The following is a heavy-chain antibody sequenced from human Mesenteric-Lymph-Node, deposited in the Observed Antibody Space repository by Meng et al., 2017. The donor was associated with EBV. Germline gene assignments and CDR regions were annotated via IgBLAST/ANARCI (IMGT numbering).Heavy chain of an antibody. V-gene: IGHV3-72*01. Sequence: RVEVGGGLFQPGGSLKLSLAASGFIFNDYYMDWVRQAQGKGLEWVGRTRNRANSYIAEYAASVEGRFTISRDNSENSLYLQMNSLRTGDTAVYYCARARSSAYDNWGQGTLVTVSS. CDR1: GFIFNDYY. CDR3: ARARSSAYDN. J-gene: IGHJ4*02. CDR2: TRNRANSYIA. D-gene: IGHD2-15*01.